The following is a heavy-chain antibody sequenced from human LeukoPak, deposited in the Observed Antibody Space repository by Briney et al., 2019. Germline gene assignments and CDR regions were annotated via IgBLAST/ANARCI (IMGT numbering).Heavy chain of an antibody. V-gene: IGHV3-9*01. CDR3: AKGSSGWYFSGYFDY. Sequence: GGSLRLSCAASGFTFDDYAMHWVWQAPGKGLEWVSGISWNSGSIGYADSVKGRFTISRDNAKNSLYLQMNSLRAEDTALYYCAKGSSGWYFSGYFDYWGQGTLVTVSS. CDR2: ISWNSGSI. D-gene: IGHD6-19*01. J-gene: IGHJ4*02. CDR1: GFTFDDYA.